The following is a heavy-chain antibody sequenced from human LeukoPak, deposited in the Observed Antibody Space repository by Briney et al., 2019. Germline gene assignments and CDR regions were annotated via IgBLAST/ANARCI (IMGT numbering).Heavy chain of an antibody. Sequence: GGSLRLSCAASGFTFSSYAMSWVRQAPGKGLEWLSHITITDRAIYNADSVKGRFTISRDNAKNSLSLQMNSLRDEDTALYYCARDTDWAFDYWGQGTLVTVSS. D-gene: IGHD3-9*01. J-gene: IGHJ4*02. CDR1: GFTFSSYA. CDR3: ARDTDWAFDY. CDR2: ITITDRAI. V-gene: IGHV3-48*02.